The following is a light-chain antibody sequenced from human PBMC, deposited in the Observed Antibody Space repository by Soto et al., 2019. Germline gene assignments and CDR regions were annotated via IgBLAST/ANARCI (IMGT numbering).Light chain of an antibody. J-gene: IGKJ2*01. Sequence: ENVMTQSPATLSVSPGERATLSCRASENVRTNLAWYQQKPGQAPRLLFYHISNRAAGTPDRFTASGSGTDFTLTISGLQSEDSAIYLCQQYHNWPYTFGQGTKLEI. CDR2: HIS. CDR1: ENVRTN. CDR3: QQYHNWPYT. V-gene: IGKV3D-15*01.